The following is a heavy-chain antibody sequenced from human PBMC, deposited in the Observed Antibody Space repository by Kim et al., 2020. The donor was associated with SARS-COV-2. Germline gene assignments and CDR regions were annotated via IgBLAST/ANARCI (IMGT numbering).Heavy chain of an antibody. J-gene: IGHJ4*02. CDR3: AMSIAVAGLVDY. D-gene: IGHD6-19*01. CDR1: GGSFSDYY. V-gene: IGHV4-34*01. CDR2: INHSGST. Sequence: SETLSLTCAVYGGSFSDYYWSWIRQPPGKGLEWIGEINHSGSTNYNPSLKSRVTISVDTSKNQFSLKLSSVTAADTAVYYCAMSIAVAGLVDYWGQGTLV.